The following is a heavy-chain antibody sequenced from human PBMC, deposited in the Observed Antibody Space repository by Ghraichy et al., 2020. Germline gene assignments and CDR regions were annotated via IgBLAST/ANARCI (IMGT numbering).Heavy chain of an antibody. V-gene: IGHV1-2*02. Sequence: ASVKVSCKASGYTFTGYYMHWVRQAPGQGLEWMGWINPNSGGTNYAQKFQGRVTMTRDTSISTAYMELSRLRSDDTAVYYCARERIVAADAFDIWGQGTMVTVSS. CDR1: GYTFTGYY. D-gene: IGHD6-13*01. CDR3: ARERIVAADAFDI. J-gene: IGHJ3*02. CDR2: INPNSGGT.